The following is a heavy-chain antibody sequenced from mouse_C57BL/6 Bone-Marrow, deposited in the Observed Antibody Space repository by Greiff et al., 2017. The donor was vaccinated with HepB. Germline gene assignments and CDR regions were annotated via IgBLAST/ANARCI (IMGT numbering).Heavy chain of an antibody. V-gene: IGHV14-2*01. CDR2: IDPEDGET. D-gene: IGHD2-1*01. J-gene: IGHJ3*01. CDR1: GFNIKDYY. Sequence: EVQLQQSGAELVKPGASVKLSCTASGFNIKDYYMHWVKQRTEQGLEWIGRIDPEDGETKYSPKFKGKATITADTSSNTAYLQLSSLTSADTAVYYCADYGNYAWFAYWGQGTLVTVSA. CDR3: ADYGNYAWFAY.